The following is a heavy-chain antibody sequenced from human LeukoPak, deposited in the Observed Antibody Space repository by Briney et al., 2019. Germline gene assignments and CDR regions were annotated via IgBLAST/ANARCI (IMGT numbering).Heavy chain of an antibody. V-gene: IGHV1-2*02. CDR1: GYTFTGYY. CDR3: ARGVGYSSSSAEYFQH. D-gene: IGHD6-6*01. CDR2: INPNSGGT. J-gene: IGHJ1*01. Sequence: ASVKVSCKASGYTFTGYYMHWVRQAPGQGLEWMGWINPNSGGTNYAQKFQGRVTMTRDTSISTAYMELSSLRSEDTAVYYCARGVGYSSSSAEYFQHWGQGTLVTVSS.